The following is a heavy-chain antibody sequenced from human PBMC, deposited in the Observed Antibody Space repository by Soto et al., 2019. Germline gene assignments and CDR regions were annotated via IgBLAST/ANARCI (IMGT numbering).Heavy chain of an antibody. CDR3: ARVRNSRDIDY. Sequence: PSETLSLTCTVSGVPISTDDYYWTWIRQPPGKGLEWIGYIYYSGSTYYNWSLKSRVTISIDTSTNQFSLNLSSVTAADTAVYYCARVRNSRDIDYWGQGIRVTVSS. D-gene: IGHD3-22*01. CDR2: IYYSGST. V-gene: IGHV4-30-4*01. CDR1: GVPISTDDYY. J-gene: IGHJ4*02.